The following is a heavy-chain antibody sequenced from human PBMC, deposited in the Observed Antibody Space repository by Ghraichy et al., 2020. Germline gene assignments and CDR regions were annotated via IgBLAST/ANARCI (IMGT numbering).Heavy chain of an antibody. Sequence: SETLSLTCSVSGGSIGNHHWSWIWQRPGQGLDWNGNIYNSISTNYNPSLKSRVTISVDTSKYEFSLKLSSVTAAATAVYYCARRGLGVDYFNFWRQGSLVGVSS. D-gene: IGHD2-8*01. CDR1: GGSIGNHH. V-gene: IGHV4-59*11. CDR2: IYNSIST. J-gene: IGHJ4*02. CDR3: ARRGLGVDYFNF.